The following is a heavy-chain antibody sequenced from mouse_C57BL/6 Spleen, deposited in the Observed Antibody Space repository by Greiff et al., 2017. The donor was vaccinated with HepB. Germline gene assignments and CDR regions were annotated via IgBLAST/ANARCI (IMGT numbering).Heavy chain of an antibody. CDR2: IYPGDGDT. J-gene: IGHJ1*03. V-gene: IGHV1-80*01. CDR1: GYAFSSYW. Sequence: VQLQQSGAELVKPGASVKISCKASGYAFSSYWMNRVKQRPGKGLEWIGQIYPGDGDTNYNGKFKGKATLTADKSSSTAYMQLSSLTSEDSAVYFCARSGDYDEYFDVWGTGTTVTVSS. D-gene: IGHD2-4*01. CDR3: ARSGDYDEYFDV.